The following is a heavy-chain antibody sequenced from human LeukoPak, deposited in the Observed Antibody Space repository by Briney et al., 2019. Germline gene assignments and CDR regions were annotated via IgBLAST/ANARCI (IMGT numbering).Heavy chain of an antibody. J-gene: IGHJ4*02. CDR3: ARGRPQRYKDRYYFDY. Sequence: GASVKVSCKASGYTFTSYDIHWVRQATGQGLAWMGWMNPNSGNTGYAQKFQGRVTMTRNTSISTAYMELSSLRSEDTAVYYCARGRPQRYKDRYYFDYWGQGTLVTVSS. CDR1: GYTFTSYD. D-gene: IGHD5-12*01. CDR2: MNPNSGNT. V-gene: IGHV1-8*01.